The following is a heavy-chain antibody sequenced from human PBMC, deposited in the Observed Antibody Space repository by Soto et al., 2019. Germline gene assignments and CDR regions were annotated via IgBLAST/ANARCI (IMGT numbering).Heavy chain of an antibody. CDR1: GYTFTNCG. Sequence: QVQLVQSGAEVKKPGASVKVSCKAPGYTFTNCGISWVRQAPGQGLEWMGWISAYNGNTNYAQKFQGRVTRTTDTSTSTAYMEVRILRFDDTAGYYCAHGGTPIDYWGQGTMVTVSS. CDR2: ISAYNGNT. J-gene: IGHJ4*02. V-gene: IGHV1-18*01. D-gene: IGHD3-16*01. CDR3: AHGGTPIDY.